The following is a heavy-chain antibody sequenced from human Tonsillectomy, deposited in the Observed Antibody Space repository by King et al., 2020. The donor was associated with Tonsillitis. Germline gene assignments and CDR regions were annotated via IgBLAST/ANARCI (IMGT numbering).Heavy chain of an antibody. D-gene: IGHD3-22*01. Sequence: DVQLVESGGGLVQPGGSLRLSCTASGFTFSSYAMSWVRQAPGKGLEWVSGINGSGGTTYYADSVKGRFSISRDNSKNTLYLQMNKVRAEETAVYYCASEGGTMIIVVIKSSWFDPWGQGTLVTVSS. CDR2: INGSGGTT. CDR1: GFTFSSYA. CDR3: ASEGGTMIIVVIKSSWFDP. V-gene: IGHV3-23*04. J-gene: IGHJ5*02.